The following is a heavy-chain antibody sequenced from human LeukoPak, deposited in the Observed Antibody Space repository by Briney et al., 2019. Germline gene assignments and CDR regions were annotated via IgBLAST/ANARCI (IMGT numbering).Heavy chain of an antibody. Sequence: TGGSLRLSCAASGFTFSTYAMRWVRQAPGKGLEGVSTVSGSGGSTYYADSAKGRFTISRDSFKNTLYLQMNSLRAEDTAVYYCAREAVVGARGWALDYWGQGTLVTVSS. CDR1: GFTFSTYA. CDR3: AREAVVGARGWALDY. J-gene: IGHJ4*02. V-gene: IGHV3-23*01. CDR2: VSGSGGST. D-gene: IGHD1-26*01.